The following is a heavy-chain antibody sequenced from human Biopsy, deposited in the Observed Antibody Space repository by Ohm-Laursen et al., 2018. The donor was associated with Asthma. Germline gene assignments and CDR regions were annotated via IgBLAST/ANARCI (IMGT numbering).Heavy chain of an antibody. J-gene: IGHJ3*02. CDR1: GYTFINYA. CDR3: ARTYFDFLTGQVHDAFAM. Sequence: PVKVSCKASGYTFINYAIHWVRQAPGHSLEWMGWINAANGNTKYSQKFQGRLTISRDTSASTAYMDLSSLRSEDTAVYYCARTYFDFLTGQVHDAFAMWGQGTMVTVSS. V-gene: IGHV1-3*01. D-gene: IGHD3-9*01. CDR2: INAANGNT.